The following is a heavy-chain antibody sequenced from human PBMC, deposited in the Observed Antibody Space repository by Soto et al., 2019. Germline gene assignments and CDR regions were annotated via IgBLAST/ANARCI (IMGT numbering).Heavy chain of an antibody. CDR2: INSDGSST. CDR1: GFTFSSHW. D-gene: IGHD1-1*01. V-gene: IGHV3-74*01. CDR3: ARDGKGAAYTFGPYYFDS. Sequence: GGSLRLSCAVSGFTFSSHWMHWVRQAPGKGLVWVSRINSDGSSTNYADSVRGRFTISRDNGMQSLFLHMNSLRDEDTAVYYCARDGKGAAYTFGPYYFDSWGQGALVTVSS. J-gene: IGHJ4*02.